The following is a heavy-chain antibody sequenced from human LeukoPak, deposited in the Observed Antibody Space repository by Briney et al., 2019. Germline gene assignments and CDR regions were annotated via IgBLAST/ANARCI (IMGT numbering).Heavy chain of an antibody. CDR2: IIPAFGTA. V-gene: IGHV1-69*06. D-gene: IGHD1-7*01. CDR3: ARDYNWNFANSSPFDY. CDR1: GDTPHSHA. Sequence: SVKVSCKSSGDTPHSHAISWVRQAPGQGLEWMGRIIPAFGTANYAQKFQGRVTITVDKSTRTAYMEMSSLRSEDTAVCYCARDYNWNFANSSPFDYWGQGALVTVSS. J-gene: IGHJ4*02.